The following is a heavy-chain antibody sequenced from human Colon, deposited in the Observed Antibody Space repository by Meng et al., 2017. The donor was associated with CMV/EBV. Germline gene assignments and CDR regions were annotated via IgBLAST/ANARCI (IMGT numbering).Heavy chain of an antibody. J-gene: IGHJ4*02. CDR1: GGSLPTNSYF. CDR3: ARGVLNFFDY. V-gene: IGHV4-39*07. D-gene: IGHD3-10*01. Sequence: QFQLEESGPGPVKPSDTLSLTCSVSGGSLPTNSYFWAWIRQPPGKGLEYIGGIYNSGSIYDNASLKSRVTMSVDTSKNQFSLKLSSVTAEDTAKYYCARGVLNFFDYWGQGTLVTASS. CDR2: IYNSGSI.